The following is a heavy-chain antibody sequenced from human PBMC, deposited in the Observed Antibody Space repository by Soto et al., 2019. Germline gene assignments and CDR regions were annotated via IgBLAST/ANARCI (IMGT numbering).Heavy chain of an antibody. Sequence: PGGSLILSCAASGFTFSSHAMSWVRQAPGKGLEWVSAISLTGGSTYYADSVKGRFTISRDSSRSTLYLQMNSLRAEDTAVYYCAKPTMTSSYYFDYWGQGTQVTVSS. CDR3: AKPTMTSSYYFDY. CDR1: GFTFSSHA. V-gene: IGHV3-23*01. CDR2: ISLTGGST. J-gene: IGHJ4*02. D-gene: IGHD3-22*01.